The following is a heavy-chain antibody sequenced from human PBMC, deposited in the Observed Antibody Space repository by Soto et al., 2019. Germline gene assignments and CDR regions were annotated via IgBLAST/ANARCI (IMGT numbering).Heavy chain of an antibody. V-gene: IGHV3-7*03. CDR2: IKHDGSEK. Sequence: VQLVESGGGVVQPGGSLRLACAASGFTFSNYGMHWVRQAPGKGLEWVATIKHDGSEKSNLDSVEGRFTISRDNARNSLSLQMNSLRVEDTAVYFCASVPGSPGYHGLDVWGQGTTVTVSS. D-gene: IGHD6-19*01. CDR3: ASVPGSPGYHGLDV. CDR1: GFTFSNYG. J-gene: IGHJ6*02.